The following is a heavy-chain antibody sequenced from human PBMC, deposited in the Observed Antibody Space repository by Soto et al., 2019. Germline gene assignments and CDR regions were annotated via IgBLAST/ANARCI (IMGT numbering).Heavy chain of an antibody. J-gene: IGHJ6*01. CDR1: GYSFTIYW. Sequence: VESLTISCKGSGYSFTIYWIVCVRQMPGKGLECLGIIYPGDSDTRYSPSFQGQVTISADKSISTAYLQWSSLKASDTAMYYCARHGPRVYYDNSDYYYYGMDVWGQGTTVTVSS. CDR2: IYPGDSDT. V-gene: IGHV5-51*01. CDR3: ARHGPRVYYDNSDYYYYGMDV. D-gene: IGHD3-22*01.